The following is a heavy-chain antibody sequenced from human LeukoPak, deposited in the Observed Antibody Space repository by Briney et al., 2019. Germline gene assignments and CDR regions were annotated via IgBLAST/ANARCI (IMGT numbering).Heavy chain of an antibody. CDR1: GFALSAYA. Sequence: PGGSLRLSCGASGFALSAYAMAWVRQAPGKGLEWVSSISGGGDYSAYADSVKGRFTISGDPSKNTVYLQMNSLRVDDTAVYYCAKAPNIRWMRHFYYGLDVWGQGTTVTVSS. CDR3: AKAPNIRWMRHFYYGLDV. CDR2: ISGGGDYS. J-gene: IGHJ6*02. D-gene: IGHD1/OR15-1a*01. V-gene: IGHV3-23*01.